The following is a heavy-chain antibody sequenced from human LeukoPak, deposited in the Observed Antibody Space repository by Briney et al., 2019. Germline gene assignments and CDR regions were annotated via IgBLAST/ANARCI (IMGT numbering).Heavy chain of an antibody. D-gene: IGHD6-13*01. V-gene: IGHV1-46*01. CDR3: AREGIAAAGEKEFDY. CDR2: ISPSGAST. J-gene: IGHJ4*02. Sequence: GASVKVSCKASGYTFTRYYMHWVRQAPGQGLEWMGIISPSGASTSYAQKFRGRVTMTRDTSTSTVYMELSSLRSEDTAVYYCAREGIAAAGEKEFDYWGQGTLVTVSS. CDR1: GYTFTRYY.